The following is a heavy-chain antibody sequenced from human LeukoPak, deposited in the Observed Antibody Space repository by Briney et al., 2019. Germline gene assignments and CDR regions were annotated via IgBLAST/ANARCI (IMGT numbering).Heavy chain of an antibody. Sequence: SGGSLRLSCAASGFTFSSYAMSWVRQAPGKGLEWVSAISGSGGSTYYADSVKGRFTISRDNSKNTLYLQMNSLRAEDTAVYYCAKDQSVVTYAFDIWGQGTMVTVSS. CDR3: AKDQSVVTYAFDI. V-gene: IGHV3-23*01. CDR2: ISGSGGST. J-gene: IGHJ3*02. CDR1: GFTFSSYA. D-gene: IGHD4-23*01.